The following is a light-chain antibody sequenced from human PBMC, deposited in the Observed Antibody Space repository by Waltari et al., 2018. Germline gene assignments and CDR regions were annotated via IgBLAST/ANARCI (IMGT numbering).Light chain of an antibody. Sequence: QSALTQPASVSGSPGQSITISCTGTSSDVGGYNYVSWHQQHPGKAPKLMIYDVSNRPSGVSNRFSGSKSGNTASLTISGLQAEDEADYYCSSYTSSSTPPWVFGGGTKLTVL. CDR1: SSDVGGYNY. V-gene: IGLV2-14*03. CDR3: SSYTSSSTPPWV. CDR2: DVS. J-gene: IGLJ3*02.